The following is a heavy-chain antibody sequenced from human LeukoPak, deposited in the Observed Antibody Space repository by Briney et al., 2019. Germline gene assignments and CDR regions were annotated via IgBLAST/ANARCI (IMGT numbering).Heavy chain of an antibody. V-gene: IGHV4-34*01. Sequence: SETLSLTCAVYGGSFSDYYWNWIRQPPGKGLEWVGSIYYSGTTYYNPSLKSRVTISVDTSKNQFSLRLSSVTAADTAVYYCARVGYSGYDNRGSFDYWGQGTLVTVSS. J-gene: IGHJ4*02. D-gene: IGHD5-12*01. CDR3: ARVGYSGYDNRGSFDY. CDR2: IYYSGTT. CDR1: GGSFSDYY.